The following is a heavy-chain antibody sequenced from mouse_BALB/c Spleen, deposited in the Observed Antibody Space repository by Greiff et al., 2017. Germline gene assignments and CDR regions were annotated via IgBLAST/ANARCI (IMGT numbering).Heavy chain of an antibody. D-gene: IGHD1-1*02. CDR1: GFTFSDYY. V-gene: IGHV5-4*02. CDR2: ISDGGSYT. CDR3: ARKNFIWAYFDY. J-gene: IGHJ2*01. Sequence: EVKVVESGGGLVKPGGSLKLSCAASGFTFSDYYMYWVRQTPEKRLEWVATISDGGSYTYYPDSVKGRFTISRDNAKNNLYLQMSSLKSEDTAMYYCARKNFIWAYFDYWGQGTTLTVSS.